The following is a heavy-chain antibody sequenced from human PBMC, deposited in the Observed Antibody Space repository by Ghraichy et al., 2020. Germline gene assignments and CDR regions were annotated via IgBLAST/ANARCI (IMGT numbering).Heavy chain of an antibody. CDR3: ARGISRDTVTPFGH. CDR2: INSDGSST. D-gene: IGHD4-11*01. CDR1: GFTFSSYW. Sequence: GESLNISCAASGFTFSSYWMHWVRQAPGKGLVWVSRINSDGSSTSYADSVKGRFTISRDNAKNTLYLQMNSLRAEDTAVYYCARGISRDTVTPFGHWGQGTLVTVSS. J-gene: IGHJ1*01. V-gene: IGHV3-74*01.